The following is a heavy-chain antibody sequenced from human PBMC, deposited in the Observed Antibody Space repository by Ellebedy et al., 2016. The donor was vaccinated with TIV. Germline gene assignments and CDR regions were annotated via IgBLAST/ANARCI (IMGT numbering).Heavy chain of an antibody. CDR3: ARHIEVAGRVDY. D-gene: IGHD6-19*01. CDR2: VYYSGTT. V-gene: IGHV4-59*05. CDR1: GGSIGAYY. Sequence: MPSETLSLTCTVSGGSIGAYYWSWIRQPPAKGLEWIGSVYYSGTTYYNPSLKSRVTISVDTSKKQFSLNLSSVTAADMAVYYCARHIEVAGRVDYWGQGTLVTVSS. J-gene: IGHJ4*02.